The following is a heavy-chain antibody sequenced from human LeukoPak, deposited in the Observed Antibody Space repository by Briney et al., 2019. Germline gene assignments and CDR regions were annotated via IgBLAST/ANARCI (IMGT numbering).Heavy chain of an antibody. CDR1: GFTFDNYA. D-gene: IGHD2-15*01. Sequence: TGGSLRLSCAASGFTFDNYAIHWVRQAPGKGLEWVSLISADGRSTYYADSVKGRFTISRDNSKNSLYLQMRSLRTEDTALYHCAKDSGWQLLRAEYFQHWGQGTLVTVSS. CDR3: AKDSGWQLLRAEYFQH. V-gene: IGHV3-43*02. J-gene: IGHJ1*01. CDR2: ISADGRST.